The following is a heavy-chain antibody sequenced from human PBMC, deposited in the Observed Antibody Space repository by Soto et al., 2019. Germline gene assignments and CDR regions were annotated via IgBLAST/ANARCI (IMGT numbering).Heavy chain of an antibody. CDR1: GFTFSTHA. CDR2: ISFDGSSE. Sequence: PVGSLRLSCVVSGFTFSTHAMYWVRQAPGKGLEWVALISFDGSSEYYADSVKGRFTISRDNSKVTLYLQMNSLRAEDTAVFYCARSVRGVVNTGIDYWGQGTLVTVSS. V-gene: IGHV3-30*04. J-gene: IGHJ4*02. D-gene: IGHD3-10*01. CDR3: ARSVRGVVNTGIDY.